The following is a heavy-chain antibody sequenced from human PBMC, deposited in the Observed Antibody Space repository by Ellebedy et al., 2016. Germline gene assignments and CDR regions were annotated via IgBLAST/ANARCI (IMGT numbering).Heavy chain of an antibody. D-gene: IGHD1-26*01. CDR3: ATTLTGTYSIDY. J-gene: IGHJ4*02. CDR2: IYPRDSDS. CDR1: GYSFTTYW. Sequence: GGSLRLSXQGSGYSFTTYWIGWVRQMPGKGLEWMGVIYPRDSDSRYSPSFQGQVTISVDKSISTAYLQWSSLKASDTAMYYCATTLTGTYSIDYWGQGTLVTVSS. V-gene: IGHV5-51*01.